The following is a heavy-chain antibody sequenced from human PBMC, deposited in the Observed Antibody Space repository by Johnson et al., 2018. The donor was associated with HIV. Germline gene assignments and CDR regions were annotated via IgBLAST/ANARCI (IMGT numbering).Heavy chain of an antibody. V-gene: IGHV3-20*04. Sequence: VQLVESGGGVVRPGGSMRLSCAASGFTFDDYGTSWVRQAPGKGLEWVAGINWNGGSTGYAASVKGRVTISRDNAKNSLHLQMNSLRAEDTALYYCARVIGYDSSGKAFDIWGRGTMVTVSS. CDR1: GFTFDDYG. CDR3: ARVIGYDSSGKAFDI. J-gene: IGHJ3*02. D-gene: IGHD3-22*01. CDR2: INWNGGST.